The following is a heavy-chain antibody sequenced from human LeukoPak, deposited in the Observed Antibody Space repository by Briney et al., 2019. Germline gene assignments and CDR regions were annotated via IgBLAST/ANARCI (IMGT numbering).Heavy chain of an antibody. CDR1: GYTFTGYY. V-gene: IGHV1-2*02. CDR2: INPNSGGT. J-gene: IGHJ3*02. D-gene: IGHD1-26*01. Sequence: ASVKVSCKASGYTFTGYYMHWVRQAPGQGLECMGWINPNSGGTNYAQKFQGRVTMTRDTSISTAYMELSRLRSDDTAVYYCARDSGVGACLFCSAFDIWGQGTMVTVSS. CDR3: ARDSGVGACLFCSAFDI.